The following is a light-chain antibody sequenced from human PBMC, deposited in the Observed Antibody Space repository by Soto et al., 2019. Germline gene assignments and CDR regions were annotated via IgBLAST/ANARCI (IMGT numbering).Light chain of an antibody. CDR2: DAS. CDR1: QSVSSY. J-gene: IGKJ1*01. CDR3: QQRSNWPTWT. V-gene: IGKV3-11*01. Sequence: EIVLTQSPATLSLSPGERATLSCRASQSVSSYLAWYQQKPGQAPRLLIYDASNRATGIPARFSGSGYGTDFTLTISSLEPEDFAVYYCQQRSNWPTWTFGHGTKVEIK.